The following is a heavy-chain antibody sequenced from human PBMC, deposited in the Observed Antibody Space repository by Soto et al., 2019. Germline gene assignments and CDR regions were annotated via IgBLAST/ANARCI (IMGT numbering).Heavy chain of an antibody. D-gene: IGHD4-17*01. J-gene: IGHJ5*02. V-gene: IGHV4-4*02. CDR2: IYHSGRT. Sequence: QVQLQESGPGLVKPSETLSLTCVVSGDSITTSSWWTWARQSPGKGLEWIGEIYHSGRTDYNPSLKSRVTISLDKSKSQFSLKLTSVTAADTAVYFCARRTTVTRDWFDPWGQGTLVTVSS. CDR1: GDSITTSSW. CDR3: ARRTTVTRDWFDP.